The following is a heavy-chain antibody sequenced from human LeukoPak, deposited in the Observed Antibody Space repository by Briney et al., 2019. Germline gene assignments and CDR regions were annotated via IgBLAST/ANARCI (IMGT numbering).Heavy chain of an antibody. CDR3: ARRYGAGSLLYFDY. CDR1: GYYFTNYW. Sequence: GGSLKISCKGSGYYFTNYWIGRVRQMPGKGLEWMGIIYPGDSDTRYSPSFQGQVTISADKSINTAYLQWSSLKASDTAMYYCARRYGAGSLLYFDYWGQGTLVTVSS. J-gene: IGHJ4*02. V-gene: IGHV5-51*01. D-gene: IGHD4/OR15-4a*01. CDR2: IYPGDSDT.